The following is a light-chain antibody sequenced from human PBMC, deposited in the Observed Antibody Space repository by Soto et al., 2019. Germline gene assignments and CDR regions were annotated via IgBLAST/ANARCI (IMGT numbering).Light chain of an antibody. J-gene: IGKJ1*01. CDR1: QSVSSN. Sequence: EIVMTQSPATLSVSPGERATLSCRASQSVSSNLAWYQQKPGQAPRLLIYGASTRATGIPAWFSGSWSGTEFTLTISSLQAEDFAVYYCQQYKSWPPVRFVQGTNLEIK. CDR3: QQYKSWPPVR. CDR2: GAS. V-gene: IGKV3-15*01.